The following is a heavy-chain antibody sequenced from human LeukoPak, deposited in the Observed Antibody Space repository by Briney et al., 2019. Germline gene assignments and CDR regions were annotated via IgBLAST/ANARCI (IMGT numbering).Heavy chain of an antibody. D-gene: IGHD3-10*01. Sequence: SETLSLTCTASGGSISSSSYYWGWIRQPPGKGLEWIGSIYYSGSTYYNPSLKSRVTMLVDTSKNQFSLKLSSVAAADTAVYYCARGIKYYYGSGTYHYFDFWGQGTLVTVSS. V-gene: IGHV4-39*07. CDR3: ARGIKYYYGSGTYHYFDF. J-gene: IGHJ4*02. CDR1: GGSISSSSYY. CDR2: IYYSGST.